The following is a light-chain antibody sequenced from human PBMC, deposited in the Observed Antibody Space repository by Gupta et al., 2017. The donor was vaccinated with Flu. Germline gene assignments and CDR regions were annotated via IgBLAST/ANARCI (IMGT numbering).Light chain of an antibody. V-gene: IGKV3-20*01. Sequence: EIVLTQSPGTLTLSPGERATLSCRASQSVDSNHLAWYQQKPGQAPRLLIYGASTRASGVPDRFSGSGSGTDCTLTITRLAPEDFAMYYWQHYGYAPPLTFGGGTNVEIQ. CDR3: QHYGYAPPLT. CDR2: GAS. J-gene: IGKJ4*01. CDR1: QSVDSNH.